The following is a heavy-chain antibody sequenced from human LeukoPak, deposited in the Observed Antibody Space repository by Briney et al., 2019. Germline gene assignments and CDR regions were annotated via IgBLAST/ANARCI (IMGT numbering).Heavy chain of an antibody. CDR3: ARVRYGSGTLNFDY. D-gene: IGHD3-10*01. Sequence: SQTLSLTCTVSGGSISSGGYYWSWIRQHPGKGLEWIGCIYYSGSTYYNPSLKSRVTISVDTSKNQFSLKLSSVTAADTAVYYCARVRYGSGTLNFDYWGQGTLVTVSS. V-gene: IGHV4-31*03. CDR1: GGSISSGGYY. CDR2: IYYSGST. J-gene: IGHJ4*02.